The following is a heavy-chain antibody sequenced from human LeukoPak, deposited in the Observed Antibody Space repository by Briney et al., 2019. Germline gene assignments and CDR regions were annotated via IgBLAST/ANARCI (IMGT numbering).Heavy chain of an antibody. D-gene: IGHD1-26*01. CDR3: ARDYIVGATMPLAY. J-gene: IGHJ4*02. CDR1: GGTFSSYA. Sequence: ASVKVSCKASGGTFSSYAISWVRQAPGQGLEWMGGIIPIFGTANYAQKFQGRVTITTDESTSTAYMELSSLRSEDTAVCCCARDYIVGATMPLAYWGQGTLVTVSS. CDR2: IIPIFGTA. V-gene: IGHV1-69*05.